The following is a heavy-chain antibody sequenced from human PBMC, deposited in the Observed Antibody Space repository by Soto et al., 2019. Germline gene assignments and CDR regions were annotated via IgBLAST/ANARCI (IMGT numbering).Heavy chain of an antibody. CDR3: ARRRYCGVDCYNKFYYGMDV. Sequence: QVQLVQSGAEVRKPGSSVEVSCMASGSTFSSYTVNWVRQAPGQGLEWIGRIIPVLGVTHYARRFQGRVTIPADRSSKTAYRELTSLTSEDTAVYYCARRRYCGVDCYNKFYYGMDVWGQGTTVTVSS. CDR2: IIPVLGVT. J-gene: IGHJ6*02. D-gene: IGHD2-21*02. CDR1: GSTFSSYT. V-gene: IGHV1-69*02.